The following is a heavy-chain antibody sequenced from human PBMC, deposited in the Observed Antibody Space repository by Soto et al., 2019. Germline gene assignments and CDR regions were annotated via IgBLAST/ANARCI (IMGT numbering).Heavy chain of an antibody. CDR1: GGSISSYY. D-gene: IGHD3-3*01. J-gene: IGHJ5*02. CDR2: IYYSGST. V-gene: IGHV4-59*12. Sequence: PSETLSLTCTVSGGSISSYYWSWILQPPGKGLEWIGYIYYSGSTRYSPSFQGQVTISADKSISTAYLQWSSLKASDTAMYYCARLDDFWSGYYNLPHNWFAPRGQGTLVTVSS. CDR3: ARLDDFWSGYYNLPHNWFAP.